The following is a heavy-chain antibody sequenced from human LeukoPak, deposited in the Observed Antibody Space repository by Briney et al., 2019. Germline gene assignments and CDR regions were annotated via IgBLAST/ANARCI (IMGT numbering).Heavy chain of an antibody. CDR3: ASVDKLRFLEWLSEQHDY. D-gene: IGHD3-3*01. Sequence: ASVKVSCKASGGTFSSYTISWVRQAPGQGLEWMGRIIPILGIANYAQKFQGRVTITADKSTSTAYMELSSLRSEDTAVYYCASVDKLRFLEWLSEQHDYWGQGTLVTVSS. CDR1: GGTFSSYT. J-gene: IGHJ4*02. V-gene: IGHV1-69*02. CDR2: IIPILGIA.